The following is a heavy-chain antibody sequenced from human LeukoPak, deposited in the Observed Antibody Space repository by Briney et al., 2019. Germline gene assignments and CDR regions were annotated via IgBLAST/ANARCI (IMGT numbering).Heavy chain of an antibody. J-gene: IGHJ5*02. CDR1: GFTFSSYS. V-gene: IGHV3-21*01. CDR2: ISTSSSYI. D-gene: IGHD2-2*01. CDR3: ARGIIVVAADNNWFDP. Sequence: GGSLRLSCAASGFTFSSYSMNWVRQAPGKGLEWVSSISTSSSYIYYADSVKGRFTISRDNAKNSLYLQMDSLRAEDTAVYYCARGIIVVAADNNWFDPWGQGTLVTVSS.